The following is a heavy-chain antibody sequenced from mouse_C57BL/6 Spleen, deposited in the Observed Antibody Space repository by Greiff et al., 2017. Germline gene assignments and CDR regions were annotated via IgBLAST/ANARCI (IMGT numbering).Heavy chain of an antibody. CDR3: ASKFTTAWYFDV. CDR2: IDPSDSYT. V-gene: IGHV1-69*01. Sequence: VQLQQPGAELVMPGASVKLSCKASGYTFTSYWMHWVKQRPGQGLEWIGEIDPSDSYTNYNQKFKGKSTMTVDKSSSTAYMQLSSLTSEDSAVYYCASKFTTAWYFDVWGTGTTVTVSS. CDR1: GYTFTSYW. J-gene: IGHJ1*03. D-gene: IGHD1-2*01.